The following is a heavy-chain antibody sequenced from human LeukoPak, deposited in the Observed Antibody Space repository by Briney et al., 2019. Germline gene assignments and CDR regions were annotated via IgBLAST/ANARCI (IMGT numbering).Heavy chain of an antibody. V-gene: IGHV1-2*02. D-gene: IGHD3-16*01. CDR1: GYTFTGYY. CDR2: INPNSGGT. J-gene: IGHJ6*03. Sequence: GASVKVSCKASGYTFTGYYMHWVRQAPGQGLEWMGWINPNSGGTNYAQKFQGRVTMTRDTSISTAYMELSRLRSDDTAVYYCARDKLDLINYYMDVWGKGTTVTISS. CDR3: ARDKLDLINYYMDV.